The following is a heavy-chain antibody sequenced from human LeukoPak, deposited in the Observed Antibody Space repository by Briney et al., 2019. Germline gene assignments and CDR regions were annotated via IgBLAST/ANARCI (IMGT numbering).Heavy chain of an antibody. CDR3: ARVYGYYDFWSGYYTHWFDP. CDR2: INHSGST. V-gene: IGHV4-34*01. CDR1: GGSFSGYY. Sequence: SETLSLTCAVYGGSFSGYYWSWIRQPPGKGLEWIEEINHSGSTNYNPSLKSRVTISVDTSKNQFSLKLSSVTAADTAVYYCARVYGYYDFWSGYYTHWFDPWGQGTLVTVSS. J-gene: IGHJ5*02. D-gene: IGHD3-3*01.